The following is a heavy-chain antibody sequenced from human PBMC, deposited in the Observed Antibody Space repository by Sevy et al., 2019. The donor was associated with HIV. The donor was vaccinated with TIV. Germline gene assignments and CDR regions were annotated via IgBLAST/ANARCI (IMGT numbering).Heavy chain of an antibody. V-gene: IGHV3-48*03. J-gene: IGHJ5*02. CDR3: KRNGGAVDGGFDP. Sequence: GGSLRLSCTASGFTFSSYDMNWVRQAPGKGLEWVSKISSNGSSIYYADSVKGRFTISRDNDKNSLNLQMKSLRAEDTDVCYCKRNGGAVDGGFDPWGQGTLVTVSS. CDR1: GFTFSSYD. CDR2: ISSNGSSI. D-gene: IGHD3-10*01.